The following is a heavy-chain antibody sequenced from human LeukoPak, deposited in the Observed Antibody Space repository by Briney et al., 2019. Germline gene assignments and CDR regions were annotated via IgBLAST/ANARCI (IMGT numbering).Heavy chain of an antibody. CDR3: ARDSSRGWDIVVVPAAVGLIDY. CDR1: GFRFSSYD. J-gene: IGHJ4*02. Sequence: GGSLRLSCAATGFRFSSYDMHWVRQAPGKGLEWVAVISYDGSNKYYADSVKGRFTISRDNSKNTLYLQMNSLRAEDTAVYYCARDSSRGWDIVVVPAAVGLIDYWGQGTLVTVSS. V-gene: IGHV3-30-3*01. D-gene: IGHD2-2*01. CDR2: ISYDGSNK.